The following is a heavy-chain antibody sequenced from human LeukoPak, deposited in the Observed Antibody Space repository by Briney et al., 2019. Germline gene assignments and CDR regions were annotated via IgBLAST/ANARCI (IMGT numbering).Heavy chain of an antibody. Sequence: GGSLRLSCAASGFTFSGSAMHWVRQASGKGLEWVGRIRSKANSYATAYAASVKGRFTISRDDSKNTAYLQMNSLKTEDTAVYYCTAEVLRYFDWLTHYYYYMDVWGKGTTVTVS. J-gene: IGHJ6*03. V-gene: IGHV3-73*01. CDR1: GFTFSGSA. D-gene: IGHD3-9*01. CDR2: IRSKANSYAT. CDR3: TAEVLRYFDWLTHYYYYMDV.